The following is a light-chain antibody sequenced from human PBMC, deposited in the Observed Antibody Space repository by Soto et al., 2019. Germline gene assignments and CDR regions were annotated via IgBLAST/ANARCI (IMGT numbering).Light chain of an antibody. CDR3: QQRSNWPAVT. CDR2: DAS. CDR1: QSVSSY. J-gene: IGKJ3*01. Sequence: EIVLTQSPATLSLSPGERATLSCRASQSVSSYLAWYQQRPGQAPRLLIYDASSRATGIPARFSGSGSGTDFTLTISSLEPEDFAVYYCQQRSNWPAVTFGPGTQLDIK. V-gene: IGKV3-11*01.